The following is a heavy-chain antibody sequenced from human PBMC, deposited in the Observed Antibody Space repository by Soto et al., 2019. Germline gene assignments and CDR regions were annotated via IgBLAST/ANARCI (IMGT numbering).Heavy chain of an antibody. Sequence: EVQLVESGGGLVQPGGSLRLSCAASGFTFSGYWMKWVRQAPGKGLEWVATIKEDGSEKYYVDSVKGRFTISRASATNSVHLQMNSLRVEDTAVYYCASTRGYWGQGTLVTVSS. CDR1: GFTFSGYW. CDR3: ASTRGY. D-gene: IGHD3-3*01. V-gene: IGHV3-7*05. CDR2: IKEDGSEK. J-gene: IGHJ4*02.